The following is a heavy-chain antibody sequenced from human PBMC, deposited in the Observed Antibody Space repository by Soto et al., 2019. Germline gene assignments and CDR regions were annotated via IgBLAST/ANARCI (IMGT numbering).Heavy chain of an antibody. CDR3: AKDAGYSYGNDFDY. CDR1: GFTFSSYG. V-gene: IGHV3-30*18. D-gene: IGHD5-18*01. J-gene: IGHJ4*02. CDR2: ISYDGSNK. Sequence: PGGSLRLSCAASGFTFSSYGMHWVRQAPGKGLEWVAVISYDGSNKYYADSVKGRFTISRDNSKNTLYLQMNSLRAEDTAVYYCAKDAGYSYGNDFDYWGQGTLVTVSS.